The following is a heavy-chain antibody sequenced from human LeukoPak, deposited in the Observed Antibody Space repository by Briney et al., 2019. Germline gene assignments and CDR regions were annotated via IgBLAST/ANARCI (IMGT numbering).Heavy chain of an antibody. CDR2: IYYSGST. J-gene: IGHJ4*02. CDR1: GGSISGYY. Sequence: SETLSLTCTVSGGSISGYYWSWIRQPPGKGLEWIGYIYYSGSTNYNPSLKSRVTISVDTSRNQFSLKLSSVTAADTAVYYCARAYYDSDFDYWGQGILVTVSS. CDR3: ARAYYDSDFDY. D-gene: IGHD3-3*01. V-gene: IGHV4-59*01.